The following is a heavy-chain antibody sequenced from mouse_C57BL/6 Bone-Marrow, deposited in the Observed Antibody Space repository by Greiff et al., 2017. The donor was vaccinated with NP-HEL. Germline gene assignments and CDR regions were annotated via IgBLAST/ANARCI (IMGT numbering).Heavy chain of an antibody. CDR2: IRNKANGYTT. V-gene: IGHV7-3*01. J-gene: IGHJ4*01. CDR1: GFTFTDYY. Sequence: EVKLVESGGGLVQPGGSLSLSCAASGFTFTDYYMSWVRQPPGKALEWLGFIRNKANGYTTEYSASVKGRFTISRDNSQSILYLQMNALRAEDSATYYCARYIRPSYYYAMDYWGQGTSVTVSS. CDR3: ARYIRPSYYYAMDY.